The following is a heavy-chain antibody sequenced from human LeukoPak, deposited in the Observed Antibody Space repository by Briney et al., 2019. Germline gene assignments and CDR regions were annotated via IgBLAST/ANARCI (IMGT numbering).Heavy chain of an antibody. V-gene: IGHV4-59*01. CDR3: ATGVGAANPYYFDY. CDR1: GGSISSYY. Sequence: SETLSLTCTVSGGSISSYYWSWIRQPPGKGLEWIGYIYYSGSTNYNPSLKSRVTISVDTSKNQFSLKLSSVTAADTAVYYCATGVGAANPYYFDYWAREPWSPSPQ. D-gene: IGHD1-26*01. J-gene: IGHJ4*02. CDR2: IYYSGST.